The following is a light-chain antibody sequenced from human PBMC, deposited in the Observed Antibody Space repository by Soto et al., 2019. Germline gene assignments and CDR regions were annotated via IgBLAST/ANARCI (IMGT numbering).Light chain of an antibody. CDR3: QQLNSYPRT. CDR2: AAS. J-gene: IGKJ3*01. Sequence: IQLTQSPSSLSASVGDRVTITCRASQDISSSLAWYQQKPGKAPELLIYAASTLQSWVPSRFSGSGSGTDFTLTITSLQPEDFATYYCQQLNSYPRTFGPGTKVDI. CDR1: QDISSS. V-gene: IGKV1-9*01.